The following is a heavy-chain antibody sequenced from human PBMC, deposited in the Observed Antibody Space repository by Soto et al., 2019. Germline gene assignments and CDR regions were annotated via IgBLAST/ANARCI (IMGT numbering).Heavy chain of an antibody. Sequence: QVTLKESGPTLVKPTQTLTLTCTFAGFSLTTTGEGVGWIRQPPGKALEWLAVIYWNDDKQYSPSLKSRLTITKDTSKNQVVLTMTNLDPMDTATYYCAHRRVAFAFGYWGQGTLVTVSS. V-gene: IGHV2-5*01. CDR1: GFSLTTTGEG. CDR3: AHRRVAFAFGY. J-gene: IGHJ4*02. CDR2: IYWNDDK.